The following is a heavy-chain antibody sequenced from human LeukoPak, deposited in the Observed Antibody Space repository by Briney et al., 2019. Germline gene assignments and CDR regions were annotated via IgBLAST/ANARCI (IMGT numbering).Heavy chain of an antibody. CDR2: IYPGDSET. V-gene: IGHV5-51*01. J-gene: IGHJ4*02. Sequence: GESLKISCEPSGYSFTSSWIGWVRQMPGKGLEWMGIIYPGDSETIYSPSFQGQVTISVDKSFSTAYLQWSSLKASDTAMYYCARQYITGWQSFDYWGPGTLVTVSS. CDR3: ARQYITGWQSFDY. D-gene: IGHD6-19*01. CDR1: GYSFTSSW.